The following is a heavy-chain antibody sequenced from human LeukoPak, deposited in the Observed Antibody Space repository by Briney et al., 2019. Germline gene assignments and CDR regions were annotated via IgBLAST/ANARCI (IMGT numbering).Heavy chain of an antibody. CDR3: ARGGRYCSSTSCYTEGFDY. D-gene: IGHD2-2*02. V-gene: IGHV1-2*02. CDR2: INPNSGGT. CDR1: GYTFTGYY. Sequence: ASVKVSCKASGYTFTGYYMHWVPQAPGQGLESVGWINPNSGGTNYAQKFQGRVTMTRDTSIRTAYMEVSRLRSDPTAVYYCARGGRYCSSTSCYTEGFDYWGEGTLVTVSS. J-gene: IGHJ4*02.